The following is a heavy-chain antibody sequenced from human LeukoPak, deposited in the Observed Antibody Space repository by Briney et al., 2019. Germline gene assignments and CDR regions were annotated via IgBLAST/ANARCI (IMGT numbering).Heavy chain of an antibody. J-gene: IGHJ4*02. D-gene: IGHD5-18*01. Sequence: SETLSLTCTVSGGSISSSSYYWGWIRQPPGKGLEWIGSIYYSGSTYYNPSLKSRVTISVDTSKNQFSLKLSSVTAADTAVYYCTRRLVPWIQLWNDYWGQGTLVTVSS. CDR3: TRRLVPWIQLWNDY. CDR1: GGSISSSSYY. CDR2: IYYSGST. V-gene: IGHV4-39*01.